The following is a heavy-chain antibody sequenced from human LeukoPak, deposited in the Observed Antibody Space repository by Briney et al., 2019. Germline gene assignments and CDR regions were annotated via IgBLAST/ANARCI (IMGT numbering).Heavy chain of an antibody. D-gene: IGHD2-8*01. CDR2: FYNSGST. CDR1: GGSISSGGYY. V-gene: IGHV4-31*03. Sequence: SETLSLTCTVSGGSISSGGYYWNWIRQHPGKGLEWIGYFYNSGSTYYNPSLKSRSTISLDTSKNQISLKLSSVIAADTAVYYCARGYCTNGVCSSDYFDYWGQGTLVTVS. J-gene: IGHJ4*02. CDR3: ARGYCTNGVCSSDYFDY.